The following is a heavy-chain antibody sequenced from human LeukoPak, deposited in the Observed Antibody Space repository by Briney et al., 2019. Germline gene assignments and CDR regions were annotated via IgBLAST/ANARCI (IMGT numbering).Heavy chain of an antibody. J-gene: IGHJ4*02. Sequence: PSETLSLTCTVSGGSISSSNYYWGWIRQPPGKGLEWIGSIYYSGSTYYNPSLKSRVTISVDTSKNQFSLKLSSVTAADTAVYYCESGYSSGWYAVYWGQGTLVTVSS. CDR2: IYYSGST. V-gene: IGHV4-39*01. D-gene: IGHD6-19*01. CDR1: GGSISSSNYY. CDR3: ESGYSSGWYAVY.